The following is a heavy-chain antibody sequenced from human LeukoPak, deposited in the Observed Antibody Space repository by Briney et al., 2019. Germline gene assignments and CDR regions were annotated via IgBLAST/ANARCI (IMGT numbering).Heavy chain of an antibody. J-gene: IGHJ4*02. D-gene: IGHD3-3*01. CDR3: ARAVIFGVVSPDY. Sequence: GGSLRLSCAASGFTFSSYWMHWVRQAPGKGLVWVSRIKGDGSSTSYADSVKGRFTISRDNSKNTLYLQRNSLRAEDTAVYYCARAVIFGVVSPDYWGQGTLVTVSS. CDR2: IKGDGSST. V-gene: IGHV3-74*01. CDR1: GFTFSSYW.